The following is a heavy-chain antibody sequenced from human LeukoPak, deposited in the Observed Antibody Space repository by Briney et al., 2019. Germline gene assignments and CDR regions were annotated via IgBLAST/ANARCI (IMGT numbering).Heavy chain of an antibody. Sequence: QPGGSLRLSCAASGFTFSSHAMSWVRQAPGKGLEWVSAISGSGGSTYYADSVKGRFTISRDTSKNTLYLQMNSLRAEDTAVYYCAKGRYSGSYYNWFDPWGQGTLVTVSS. D-gene: IGHD1-26*01. CDR1: GFTFSSHA. CDR2: ISGSGGST. V-gene: IGHV3-23*01. J-gene: IGHJ5*02. CDR3: AKGRYSGSYYNWFDP.